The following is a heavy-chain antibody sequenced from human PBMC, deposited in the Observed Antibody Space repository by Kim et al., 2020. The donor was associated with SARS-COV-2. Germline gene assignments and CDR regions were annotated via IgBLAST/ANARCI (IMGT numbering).Heavy chain of an antibody. J-gene: IGHJ5*02. CDR2: ITPDGSVK. D-gene: IGHD3-16*01. V-gene: IGHV3-7*01. CDR3: ARGALDL. Sequence: GGSLRPSCAASGFSFSRQWMCWVRRAPGKGLEWVATITPDGSVKFYVDSLKGRFTISRDNAKDSVFLQMNSLTVGDTAVYYCARGALDLWGQGTLVTVSS. CDR1: GFSFSRQW.